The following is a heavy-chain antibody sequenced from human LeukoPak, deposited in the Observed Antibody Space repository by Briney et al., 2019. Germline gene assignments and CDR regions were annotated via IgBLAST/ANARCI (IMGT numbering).Heavy chain of an antibody. D-gene: IGHD3-22*01. V-gene: IGHV1-18*01. CDR3: ARDLWNFYDDSGYNRDFDS. CDR2: IGTYGGDT. CDR1: TSR. J-gene: IGHJ5*01. Sequence: GASVKVSCKATSRINWLRQAPGQGLEWMGWIGTYGGDTYYAQKFQGRITVTTDTSTSTVYMELRNLRSDDTAVYYCARDLWNFYDDSGYNRDFDSWGQGTLVTVSS.